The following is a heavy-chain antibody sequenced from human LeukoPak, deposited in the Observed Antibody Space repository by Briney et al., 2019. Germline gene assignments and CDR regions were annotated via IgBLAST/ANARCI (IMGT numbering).Heavy chain of an antibody. D-gene: IGHD3-9*01. Sequence: PGGSLRLSCAASGFTFGNYAMNWVRQTPGKGLEWVSSITGNGIDTYYADSVRARFAISRDNSKNTLFLQMSSLRSEDTAVYYCARGHEYYDILTVHYYYYMDVWGKGTTVTISS. CDR2: ITGNGIDT. V-gene: IGHV3-23*01. J-gene: IGHJ6*03. CDR3: ARGHEYYDILTVHYYYYMDV. CDR1: GFTFGNYA.